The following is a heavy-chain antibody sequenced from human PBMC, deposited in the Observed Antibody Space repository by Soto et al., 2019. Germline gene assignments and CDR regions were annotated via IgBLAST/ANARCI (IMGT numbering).Heavy chain of an antibody. CDR3: ARAPTLSPFDY. Sequence: ASETLSLTCTVSGGSISSGGYYWSWIRQHPGKGLEWIGYIYYSGSTYYNPSLKSRVTISVDTSKDQFSLKLSSVTAADTAVYYCARAPTLSPFDYWGQGTLVTVSS. CDR2: IYYSGST. CDR1: GGSISSGGYY. V-gene: IGHV4-31*03. J-gene: IGHJ4*02.